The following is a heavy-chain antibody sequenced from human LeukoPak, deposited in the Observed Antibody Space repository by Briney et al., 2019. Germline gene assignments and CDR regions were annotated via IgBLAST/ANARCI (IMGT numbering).Heavy chain of an antibody. CDR2: INPSGGST. CDR3: AREGAHSNSYHAFNYFDY. CDR1: GYTFTSYY. D-gene: IGHD6-6*01. V-gene: IGHV1-46*01. J-gene: IGHJ4*02. Sequence: AASVKVSCKASGYTFTSYYMHWVRQAPGQGLEWMGIINPSGGSTSYAQKFQGRVTMTRDTSTSTVYLELSSLRSEDTAVFYCAREGAHSNSYHAFNYFDYWGQGTLVTVSS.